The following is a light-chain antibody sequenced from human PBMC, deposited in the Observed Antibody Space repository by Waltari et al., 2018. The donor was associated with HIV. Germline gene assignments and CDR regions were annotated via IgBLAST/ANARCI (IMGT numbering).Light chain of an antibody. CDR3: ASYTGSKTPYVA. V-gene: IGLV2-8*01. CDR1: SSDIGDF. CDR2: GFT. Sequence: QSALTQPPSASGSPGQSVTIPCTSTSSDIGDFVSWYQQHSGKAPKLMIDGFTQRPAVVPERLSCSTSGNTASLTVSGLQADDEADYYCASYTGSKTPYVAFGEGTNLTVL. J-gene: IGLJ2*01.